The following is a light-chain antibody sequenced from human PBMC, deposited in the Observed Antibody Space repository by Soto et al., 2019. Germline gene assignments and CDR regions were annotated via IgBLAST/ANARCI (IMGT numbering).Light chain of an antibody. CDR3: SSFTGSSTWV. V-gene: IGLV2-14*01. Sequence: QSVLTQPASVSGSPGQSITISCTGTSSDVGAYDRVSWSQQHPGKAPKLMIYEVNKRPSGVSDRFSGSKSGNTASLTISGLQPEDEADYYCSSFTGSSTWVFGGGIKLTVL. CDR1: SSDVGAYDR. CDR2: EVN. J-gene: IGLJ3*02.